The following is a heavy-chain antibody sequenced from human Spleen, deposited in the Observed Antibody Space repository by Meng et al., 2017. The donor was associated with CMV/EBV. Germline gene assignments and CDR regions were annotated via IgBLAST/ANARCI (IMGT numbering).Heavy chain of an antibody. CDR1: GGSFSGYY. CDR2: INHSGST. V-gene: IGHV4-34*01. Sequence: SETLSLTCAVYGGSFSGYYWSWIRQPPGKGLEWIGEINHSGSTNYNPSLKSRVTISVDTSKNQFSLKLSSVTAADTAVYYCARESRRYCSSTSCYAFDIWGQGTMVTVS. D-gene: IGHD2-2*01. J-gene: IGHJ3*02. CDR3: ARESRRYCSSTSCYAFDI.